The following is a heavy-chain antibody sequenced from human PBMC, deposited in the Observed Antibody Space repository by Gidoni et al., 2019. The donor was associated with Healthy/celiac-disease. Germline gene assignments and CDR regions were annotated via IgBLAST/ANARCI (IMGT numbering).Heavy chain of an antibody. D-gene: IGHD1-1*01. V-gene: IGHV3-66*01. CDR1: GFTVSSHY. CDR3: ARDRVNWNDYLGWFDP. J-gene: IGHJ5*02. CDR2: IYSGGST. Sequence: EVQLVESGGGLVQPGGSLRLSCAASGFTVSSHYMRWVRQAPGKGLEWVSVIYSGGSTYYADSVKGRFTISRDNSKNTLYLQMNSLRAEDTAVYYCARDRVNWNDYLGWFDPWGQGTLVTVSS.